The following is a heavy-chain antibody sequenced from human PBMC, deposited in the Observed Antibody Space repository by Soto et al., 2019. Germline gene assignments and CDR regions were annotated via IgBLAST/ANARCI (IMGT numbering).Heavy chain of an antibody. D-gene: IGHD2-2*01. Sequence: GASVKVSCKASGGTFSSYTISWVRQAPGQGLEWMGRIIPILGIANYAQKLQGRVTMTTDTSTSTAYMELRSLRSDDTAVYYCARTGVSYCSSTSCYSDYFDYWGQGTLVTVSS. J-gene: IGHJ4*02. V-gene: IGHV1-69*02. CDR1: GGTFSSYT. CDR2: IIPILGIA. CDR3: ARTGVSYCSSTSCYSDYFDY.